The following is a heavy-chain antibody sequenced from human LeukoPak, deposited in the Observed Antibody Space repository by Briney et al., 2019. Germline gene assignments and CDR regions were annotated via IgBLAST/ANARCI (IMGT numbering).Heavy chain of an antibody. CDR3: ARALPRSYGPSYYGMDV. D-gene: IGHD3-10*01. J-gene: IGHJ6*02. CDR1: GFTFSSYA. V-gene: IGHV3-30-3*01. CDR2: ISYDGSNK. Sequence: GRSLRLSCAASGFTFSSYAMHWVRQAPGKGLEWVAVISYDGSNKYYADSVKGRFTISRDNSKNTLYLQMNSLRAEDTAVYYCARALPRSYGPSYYGMDVWGQGTTVTVSS.